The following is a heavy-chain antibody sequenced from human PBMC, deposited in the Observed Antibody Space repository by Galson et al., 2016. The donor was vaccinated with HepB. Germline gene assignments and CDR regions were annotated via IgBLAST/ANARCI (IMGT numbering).Heavy chain of an antibody. CDR1: GFTFSTYA. D-gene: IGHD3-10*01. V-gene: IGHV3-23*01. Sequence: SLRLSCAVSGFTFSTYAMSWVRQAPGKGLEWVSAIANSGNNTYYADSVKGRFTVSRDNSKNTLYLHMNSLRAEDTAIYYCAVPSGVYYYYDMEVWGQGTTVSVSS. CDR2: IANSGNNT. J-gene: IGHJ6*02. CDR3: AVPSGVYYYYDMEV.